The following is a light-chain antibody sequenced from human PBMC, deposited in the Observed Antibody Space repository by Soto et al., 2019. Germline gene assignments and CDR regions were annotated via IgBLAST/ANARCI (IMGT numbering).Light chain of an antibody. CDR3: QQRSDWPPSLT. V-gene: IGKV3-11*01. J-gene: IGKJ4*01. Sequence: EIVLTQSPATLSLSPGERATLSCRASQSVSSSLAWYQHKPGQAPRLLIYATSHRATDIPTRFSGSGSETDFTLTISSLEPEDFAVYYCQQRSDWPPSLTFGGGTTVEIK. CDR1: QSVSSS. CDR2: ATS.